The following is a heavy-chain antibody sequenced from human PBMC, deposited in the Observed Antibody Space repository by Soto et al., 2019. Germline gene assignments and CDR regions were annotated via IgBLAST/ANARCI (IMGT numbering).Heavy chain of an antibody. D-gene: IGHD2-15*01. Sequence: VQLVESGGGLGQPGGSLRLSCAASGFNFSTYWMHWVRQAPGKGLVWVSRINSDGSRTTYADAVKGRFTISRDNAKNTVYLQMNSLRAEDTAVYYCVRLFCTGGSCYFHYYNMDVWGKGTTVTVSS. V-gene: IGHV3-74*01. CDR1: GFNFSTYW. CDR2: INSDGSRT. J-gene: IGHJ6*03. CDR3: VRLFCTGGSCYFHYYNMDV.